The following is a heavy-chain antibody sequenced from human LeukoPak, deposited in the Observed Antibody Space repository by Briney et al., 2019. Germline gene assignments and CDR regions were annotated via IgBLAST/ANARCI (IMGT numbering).Heavy chain of an antibody. D-gene: IGHD3-10*01. CDR1: GGSISSYY. CDR2: VYASGST. Sequence: PSETLSLTCTVSGGSISSYYWSWIRQPAGKGLEWIGRVYASGSTNHNPSLKSRVTMSVDTSKSHISLKLSSVTAADTAVYYCARDFGADAFDIWGQGTMVTLSS. CDR3: ARDFGADAFDI. J-gene: IGHJ3*02. V-gene: IGHV4-4*07.